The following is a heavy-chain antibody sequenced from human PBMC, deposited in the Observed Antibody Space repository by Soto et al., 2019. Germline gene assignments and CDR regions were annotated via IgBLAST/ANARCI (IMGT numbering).Heavy chain of an antibody. CDR3: ASSNIAAAGFYYYGMDV. D-gene: IGHD6-13*01. CDR1: SGSISTYY. V-gene: IGHV4-59*01. Sequence: SETLSLTCTVSSGSISTYYWSWIRQPPGKGLEWIGYIYYSGSTNYNPSLKSRVTISVDTSKNQFSLKLSSVTAADTAVYYCASSNIAAAGFYYYGMDVWGRGTTVT. J-gene: IGHJ6*02. CDR2: IYYSGST.